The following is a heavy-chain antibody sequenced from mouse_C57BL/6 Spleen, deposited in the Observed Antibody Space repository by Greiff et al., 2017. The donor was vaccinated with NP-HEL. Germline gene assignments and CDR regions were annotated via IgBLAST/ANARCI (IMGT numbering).Heavy chain of an antibody. J-gene: IGHJ4*01. Sequence: QVQLKQPGAELVRPGSSVKLSCKASGYTFTSYWMHWVKQRPIQGLEWIGNIDPSDSETHYNQKFKDKATLTVDKSSSTAYMQLSSLTSEDSAVYYCARGSYAMDYWGQGTSVTVSS. CDR3: ARGSYAMDY. CDR2: IDPSDSET. CDR1: GYTFTSYW. V-gene: IGHV1-52*01.